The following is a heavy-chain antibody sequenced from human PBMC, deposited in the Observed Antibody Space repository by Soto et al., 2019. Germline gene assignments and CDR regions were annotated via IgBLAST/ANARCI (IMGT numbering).Heavy chain of an antibody. CDR3: ARVVPGAEAWFGP. V-gene: IGHV1-45*02. CDR1: GYTFTCRY. CDR2: ITPFNGNT. D-gene: IGHD2-2*01. J-gene: IGHJ5*02. Sequence: SVKVSCKASGYTFTCRYLHWVRQAPGQALEWMGWITPFNGNTNYAQKFQDRVTITRDTSTTTAYMELRSLRSDDTAVYYCARVVPGAEAWFGPWGQGTLVTVAS.